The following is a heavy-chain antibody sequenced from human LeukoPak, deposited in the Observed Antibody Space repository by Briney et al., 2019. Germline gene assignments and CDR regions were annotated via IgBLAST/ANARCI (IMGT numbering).Heavy chain of an antibody. CDR2: IWYDGSNK. CDR1: GFTFSSYG. D-gene: IGHD2-15*01. Sequence: GGSLRLSCAASGFTFSSYGMHWVRQAPGKGLEWVAVIWYDGSNKYYADSVKGRFTISRDNSKNTLYLQMNSLRAEDTAVYYCAREGSPTPYYYYGMDVWGRGTTVTVSS. V-gene: IGHV3-33*01. CDR3: AREGSPTPYYYYGMDV. J-gene: IGHJ6*02.